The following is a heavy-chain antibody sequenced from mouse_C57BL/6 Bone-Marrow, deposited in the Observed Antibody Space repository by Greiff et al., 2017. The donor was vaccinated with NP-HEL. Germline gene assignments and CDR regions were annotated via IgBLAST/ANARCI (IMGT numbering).Heavy chain of an antibody. Sequence: VQLKQPGAELVKPGASVKLSCKASGYTFTSYWMHWVKQRPGQGLEWIGMIHPTSGSTNYNEKFKSKATLTVDKSSSTAYMQLSSLTSEDSAVYYCARGTPIYPYYLDYWGQGTTLTVSS. V-gene: IGHV1-64*01. CDR1: GYTFTSYW. CDR2: IHPTSGST. CDR3: ARGTPIYPYYLDY. J-gene: IGHJ2*01.